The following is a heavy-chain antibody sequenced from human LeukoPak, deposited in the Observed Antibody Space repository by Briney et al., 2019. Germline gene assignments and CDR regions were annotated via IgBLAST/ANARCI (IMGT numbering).Heavy chain of an antibody. J-gene: IGHJ4*02. V-gene: IGHV3-66*01. Sequence: GRSLGLSCAVSGLTVSSHYMRWVRQAPGRGLEWVYVITAGRNICHDDSVKGIFHLSRDNSKNTLCRQRRSLMGEETAAYVCANDLGQIDDTWGQRTLVTVSS. D-gene: IGHD3-9*01. CDR1: GLTVSSHY. CDR2: ITAGRNI. CDR3: ANDLGQIDDT.